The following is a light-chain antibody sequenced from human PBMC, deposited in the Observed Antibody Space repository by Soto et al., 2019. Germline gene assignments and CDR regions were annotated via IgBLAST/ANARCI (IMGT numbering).Light chain of an antibody. CDR2: DAT. V-gene: IGKV1-16*01. J-gene: IGKJ4*01. CDR3: QQYQRYPPS. CDR1: QKINRY. Sequence: DTPMTQSPSSLSASVGDRVTIICRASQKINRYVAWFQQKPGKAPKSLIYDATRLQSGVPSRFSGSGSGIDFSLTISSLQSEDIATYYCQQYQRYPPSFGGGTKLEIK.